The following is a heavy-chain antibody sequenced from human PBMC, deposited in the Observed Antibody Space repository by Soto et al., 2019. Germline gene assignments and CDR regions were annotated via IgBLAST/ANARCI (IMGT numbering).Heavy chain of an antibody. CDR3: ARDIRVSGSYYFDY. Sequence: ASVKVSCKASGYTFTSYGISWVRQAPGQGLERMGWISAYNGNTNYAQKLQGRVTMTTDTSTSTAYMELRSLRSDDTAVYYCARDIRVSGSYYFDYWGQGTLVTVSS. CDR2: ISAYNGNT. V-gene: IGHV1-18*01. D-gene: IGHD1-26*01. CDR1: GYTFTSYG. J-gene: IGHJ4*02.